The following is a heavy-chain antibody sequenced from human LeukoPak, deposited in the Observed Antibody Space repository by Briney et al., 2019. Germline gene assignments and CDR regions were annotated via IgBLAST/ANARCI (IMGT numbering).Heavy chain of an antibody. Sequence: PSQTLSLTCTVSGGSISSGDYYWSWIRQPPGKGLEWIGYIYYSGSTYYNPSLKSRVTISVHTSKNQFSLKLSSVTAADTAVYYCARGAQMATIGAFDYWGQGTLVTVSS. CDR1: GGSISSGDYY. CDR2: IYYSGST. J-gene: IGHJ4*02. V-gene: IGHV4-30-4*08. D-gene: IGHD5-24*01. CDR3: ARGAQMATIGAFDY.